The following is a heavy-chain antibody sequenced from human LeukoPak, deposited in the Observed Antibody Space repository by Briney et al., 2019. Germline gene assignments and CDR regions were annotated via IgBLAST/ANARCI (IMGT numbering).Heavy chain of an antibody. CDR3: AKDRVGYYDSSGSSLLDY. D-gene: IGHD3-22*01. J-gene: IGHJ4*02. Sequence: PGGSLRLSCAASGFTFSSYSMHWVRQAPGKGLEWVAVIWYDGSNKYYADSVKGRFTISRDNSKNTLYLKMNSLRAEDTAVYYCAKDRVGYYDSSGSSLLDYWGQGTLVTVSS. V-gene: IGHV3-33*06. CDR2: IWYDGSNK. CDR1: GFTFSSYS.